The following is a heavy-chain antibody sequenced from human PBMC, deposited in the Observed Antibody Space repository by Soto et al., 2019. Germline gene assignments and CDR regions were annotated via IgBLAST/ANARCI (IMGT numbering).Heavy chain of an antibody. CDR3: AREPYYYDSSGYDPYGMDV. D-gene: IGHD3-22*01. J-gene: IGHJ6*02. CDR2: ISSSSSTI. CDR1: GXTFSSYR. Sequence: GSLRLSCAASGXTFSSYRMNWVRRAPGRGVEWVSYISSSSSTIYYADSVKGRFTISRDNAKNSLYLQMNSLRDEDTAVYYCAREPYYYDSSGYDPYGMDVWGQGTTGTVS. V-gene: IGHV3-48*02.